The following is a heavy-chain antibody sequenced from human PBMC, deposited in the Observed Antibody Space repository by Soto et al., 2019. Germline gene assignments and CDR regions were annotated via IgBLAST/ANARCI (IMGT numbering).Heavy chain of an antibody. CDR2: FDPKDGET. CDR3: ATSFGVQLKRLRFDY. V-gene: IGHV1-24*01. CDR1: GYTLTELS. D-gene: IGHD1-1*01. Sequence: ASVKVSCKLSGYTLTELSMHWVRQAPGKGLEWMGDFDPKDGETIYAQKFQGRVTMTEDTSTVTAYMELSSLRSEDTAVYYCATSFGVQLKRLRFDYWGQGTPVTVSS. J-gene: IGHJ4*02.